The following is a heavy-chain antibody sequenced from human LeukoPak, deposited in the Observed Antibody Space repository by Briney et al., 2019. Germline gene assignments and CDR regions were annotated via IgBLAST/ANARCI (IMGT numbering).Heavy chain of an antibody. V-gene: IGHV3-74*01. CDR3: ARDNSLPDY. CDR2: INSDGSTT. J-gene: IGHJ4*02. Sequence: TGGSLRLSCAASGFTFSDYWMHWVRHVPGKGLAWVSRINSDGSTTDYADSVKGRFIISRDNAKNTLFLQMNSLRAEDTAVYYCARDNSLPDYWGLGTLVTVSS. D-gene: IGHD3-16*01. CDR1: GFTFSDYW.